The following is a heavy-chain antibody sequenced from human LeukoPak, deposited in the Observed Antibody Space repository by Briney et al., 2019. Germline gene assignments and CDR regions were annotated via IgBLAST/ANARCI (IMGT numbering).Heavy chain of an antibody. CDR2: MNPNSGNT. J-gene: IGHJ4*02. CDR3: ARGLGDGYSYYFDY. V-gene: IGHV1-8*01. Sequence: ASVKVSCKASGYTFTSYDINWVRQATGQGLEWMGWMNPNSGNTGYAQKLQGRVTMTTDTSTSTAYMELRSLRSDDTAVYYCARGLGDGYSYYFDYWGQGTLVTVSS. D-gene: IGHD5-24*01. CDR1: GYTFTSYD.